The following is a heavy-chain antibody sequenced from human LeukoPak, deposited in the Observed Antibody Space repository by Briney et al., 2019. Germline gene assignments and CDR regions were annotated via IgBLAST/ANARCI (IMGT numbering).Heavy chain of an antibody. V-gene: IGHV1-2*02. D-gene: IGHD2/OR15-2a*01. CDR2: INPNTGDT. CDR3: ARGYCTSNNCYGYPFDY. Sequence: ASVKVSCKASGYTFTGYYLHWVRQAPGQGLEWMGWINPNTGDTNYAQNFQGRVTLTRDTSITTAYMELSRLTSDDTAGYHCARGYCTSNNCYGYPFDYWGQGTLVPVYS. J-gene: IGHJ4*02. CDR1: GYTFTGYY.